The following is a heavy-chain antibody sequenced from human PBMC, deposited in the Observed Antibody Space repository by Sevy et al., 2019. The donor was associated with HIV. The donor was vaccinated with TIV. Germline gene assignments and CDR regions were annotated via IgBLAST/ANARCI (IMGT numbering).Heavy chain of an antibody. CDR1: GFTFSSYW. D-gene: IGHD1-26*01. V-gene: IGHV3-74*01. CDR2: INSDGSST. CDR3: ARASGGSYSTFFDY. J-gene: IGHJ4*02. Sequence: GGSLRLSCAASGFTFSSYWMHWVRQAPGKGLVWVSRINSDGSSTSYADSVKGRFTISRDNAKNTLYLQMNSLGAEDTAVYYGARASGGSYSTFFDYWGQGTLVTVSS.